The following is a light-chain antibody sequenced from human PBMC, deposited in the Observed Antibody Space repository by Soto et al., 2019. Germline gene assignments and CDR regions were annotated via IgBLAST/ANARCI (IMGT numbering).Light chain of an antibody. J-gene: IGKJ2*01. Sequence: DIQMTQSPSTLSASVGDRVTITCRASQSISSWLAWYQHKPGKAPKLLIYNASSGESGVPSRFSGSRSRTEFTLTISSLQPDDKATYDFHQYNSYSPYTFGQGPKMVI. CDR2: NAS. V-gene: IGKV1-5*03. CDR3: HQYNSYSPYT. CDR1: QSISSW.